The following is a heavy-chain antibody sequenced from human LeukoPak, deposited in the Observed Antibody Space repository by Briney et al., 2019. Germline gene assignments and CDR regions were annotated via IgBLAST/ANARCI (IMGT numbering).Heavy chain of an antibody. J-gene: IGHJ5*02. CDR2: IYHSGST. D-gene: IGHD3-3*01. V-gene: IGHV4-4*02. CDR1: GGSISSSNW. Sequence: PSGTLSLTCAVSGGSISSSNWWSWVRQPPGKGLEWIGEIYHSGSTNYNPSLKSRVTISVDKSKNQFSLKLSSVTAADTAVYYCARVSDFLSGPNWFDPWGQGTLVTVSS. CDR3: ARVSDFLSGPNWFDP.